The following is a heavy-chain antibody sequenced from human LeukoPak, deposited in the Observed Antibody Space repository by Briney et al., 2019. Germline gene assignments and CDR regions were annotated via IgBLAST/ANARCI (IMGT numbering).Heavy chain of an antibody. J-gene: IGHJ3*02. Sequence: ASVKVSCKAPGGTFSSYAISWVRQAPGQGLEWMGGIIPIFGTANYAQKFQGRVTITADESTSTAYMELSSLRSEDTAVYYCARDRIVGARDAFDIWGQGTMVTVSS. CDR2: IIPIFGTA. CDR3: ARDRIVGARDAFDI. D-gene: IGHD1-26*01. CDR1: GGTFSSYA. V-gene: IGHV1-69*13.